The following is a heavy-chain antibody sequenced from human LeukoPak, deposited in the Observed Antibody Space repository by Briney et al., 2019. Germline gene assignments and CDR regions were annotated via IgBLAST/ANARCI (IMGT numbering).Heavy chain of an antibody. CDR1: GFTFSSYW. CDR3: TTYSYVDNGGSYFDY. CDR2: IKSKTDGGTT. V-gene: IGHV3-15*01. D-gene: IGHD5-18*01. Sequence: GGSLRLSCAASGFTFSSYWMSWVRQAPGKGLEWVGRIKSKTDGGTTDYAAPVKGRFTISRDDSKNTLYLQMDSLKTEDTAVYYCTTYSYVDNGGSYFDYWGQGTLVTVSS. J-gene: IGHJ4*02.